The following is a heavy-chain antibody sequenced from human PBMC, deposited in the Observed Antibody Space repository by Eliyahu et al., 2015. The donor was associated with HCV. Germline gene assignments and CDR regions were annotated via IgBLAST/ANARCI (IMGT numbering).Heavy chain of an antibody. CDR1: GYTFTNYW. V-gene: IGHV5-51*01. J-gene: IGHJ3*02. D-gene: IGHD5-12*01. Sequence: EVQLVQSGAELKKPGESLRISCKGSGYTFTNYWXGWVRQMPGKGLAWMGCXSPGDSDTRYSPSFQGQVTISADKSISTAYLQWSSLKASDTAIYYCARPLNSGRFDAFDIWGQGTMVTVSS. CDR3: ARPLNSGRFDAFDI. CDR2: XSPGDSDT.